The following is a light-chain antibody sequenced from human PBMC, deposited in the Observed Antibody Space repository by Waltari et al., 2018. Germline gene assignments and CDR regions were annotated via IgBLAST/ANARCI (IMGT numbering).Light chain of an antibody. J-gene: IGLJ2*01. Sequence: SYEKTQPTSVSVDPGETARITCGGNNLGGQSVHWYQQRPGQAHVLVIYYDRDRPPGIPERFSGSNSGNTATLTISRVEAGDEADYYCQVWDTSSDHVVFGGGTELTVL. CDR2: YDR. CDR3: QVWDTSSDHVV. CDR1: NLGGQS. V-gene: IGLV3-21*04.